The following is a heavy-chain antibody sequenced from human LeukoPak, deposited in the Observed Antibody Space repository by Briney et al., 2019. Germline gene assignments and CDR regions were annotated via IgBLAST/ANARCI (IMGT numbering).Heavy chain of an antibody. J-gene: IGHJ4*02. V-gene: IGHV4-61*08. CDR2: IYYSGST. CDR3: ARSIEDGSGYYLPFDY. CDR1: GGSISSGGYY. Sequence: SETLSLTCTVSGGSISSGGYYWSWIRQHPGKGLEWIGYIYYSGSTNYNPSLKSRVTISVDTSKNQFSLKLSSVTAADTAVYYCARSIEDGSGYYLPFDYWGRGSLVTVSS. D-gene: IGHD3-22*01.